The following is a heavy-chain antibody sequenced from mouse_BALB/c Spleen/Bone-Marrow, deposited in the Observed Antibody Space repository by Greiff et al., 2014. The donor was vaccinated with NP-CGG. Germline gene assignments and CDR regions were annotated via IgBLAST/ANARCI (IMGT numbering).Heavy chain of an antibody. Sequence: VQLQESGAELARPGASVKMSCKVSGYTFTSYTMHWVKQRPGQGLEWIGYITPNSDHTNYNQKFKDRATLTADKSSSTAYMQLSSLTSEDSAIYYCSRSTFAHVMDSWGQGTSVTVSS. CDR3: SRSTFAHVMDS. V-gene: IGHV1-4*01. D-gene: IGHD4-1*02. CDR1: GYTFTSYT. J-gene: IGHJ4*01. CDR2: ITPNSDHT.